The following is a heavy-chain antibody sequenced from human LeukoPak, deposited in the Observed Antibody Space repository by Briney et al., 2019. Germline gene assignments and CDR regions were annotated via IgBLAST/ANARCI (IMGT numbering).Heavy chain of an antibody. CDR3: ARASSSWYLGLNWFDP. D-gene: IGHD6-13*01. J-gene: IGHJ5*02. Sequence: GASVKVSCKASGYTFTGYYMHWVRQAPGQGLEWMGWINPNSGGTNYAQKFQGRVTMTRDTSISTAYMELSRLRSDDTAVYYCARASSSWYLGLNWFDPWGQGTLVTVSS. CDR1: GYTFTGYY. V-gene: IGHV1-2*02. CDR2: INPNSGGT.